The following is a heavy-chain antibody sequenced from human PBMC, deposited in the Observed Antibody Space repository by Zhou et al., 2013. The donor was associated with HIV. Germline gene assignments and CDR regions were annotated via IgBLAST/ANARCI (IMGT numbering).Heavy chain of an antibody. CDR2: MNPNSGNT. CDR3: VRKRAVAGAKIPYYYYGMDV. Sequence: QVQLVQSGAEVKKPGASVKVSCKASGYTFTSCDINWVRQATGQGLEWLGWMNPNSGNTGYAQSLQGRVTMTRNTTINTAYMELSSLRSEDTAVYYCVRKRAVAGAKIPYYYYGMDVWGQGTTVTVSS. D-gene: IGHD6-19*01. J-gene: IGHJ6*02. CDR1: GYTFTSCD. V-gene: IGHV1-8*01.